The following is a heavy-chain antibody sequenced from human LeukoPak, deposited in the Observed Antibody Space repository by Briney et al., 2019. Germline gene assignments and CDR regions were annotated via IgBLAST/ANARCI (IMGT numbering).Heavy chain of an antibody. CDR1: GYSISSGYY. J-gene: IGHJ4*02. D-gene: IGHD5-24*01. V-gene: IGHV4-38-2*01. Sequence: PSATLSLTCAVAGYSISSGYYWGWIRQPPGKGLEWIGSIYHSGSTYYNPSLKSRVTISVDTSKNQFSLKLSSVTAADTAVYYCARQRDGYNCNYWVQGTLVTVSS. CDR3: ARQRDGYNCNY. CDR2: IYHSGST.